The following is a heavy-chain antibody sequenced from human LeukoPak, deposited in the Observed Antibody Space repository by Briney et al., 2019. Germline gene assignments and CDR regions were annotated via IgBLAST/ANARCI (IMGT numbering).Heavy chain of an antibody. V-gene: IGHV4-4*07. CDR1: GESINSFY. J-gene: IGHJ4*02. CDR3: ARDVAAAAGSFDY. Sequence: SETLSLTCTVSGESINSFYWSWVRQPAGKGLEWIGRIYSSGSTNYSPSLKSRVTMSVDTSKNQFSLKLSSVTAADTAVYYCARDVAAAAGSFDYWGQGTQVTVSS. D-gene: IGHD6-13*01. CDR2: IYSSGST.